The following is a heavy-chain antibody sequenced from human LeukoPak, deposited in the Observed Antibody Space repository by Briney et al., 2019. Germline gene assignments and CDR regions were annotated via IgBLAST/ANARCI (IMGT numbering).Heavy chain of an antibody. Sequence: SETLSLTCTVSGGSISSSSYSWGWIRQPPGKGLEWIGSIYYSGSTYYNPSLKSRVTISVDTSKNQFSLKLSSVTAADTAVYYCARGATIFGVDYYYYMDVWGKGTTVTVSS. CDR1: GGSISSSSYS. J-gene: IGHJ6*03. CDR2: IYYSGST. V-gene: IGHV4-39*07. D-gene: IGHD3-3*01. CDR3: ARGATIFGVDYYYYMDV.